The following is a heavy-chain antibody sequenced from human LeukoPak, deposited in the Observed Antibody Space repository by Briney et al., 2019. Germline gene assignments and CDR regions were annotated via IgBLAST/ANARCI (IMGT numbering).Heavy chain of an antibody. CDR3: AREESYYDYVWGSYRPYYFDY. V-gene: IGHV3-21*01. Sequence: GGSLRLSCAASGFTFSNYAMNWVRQAPGKGLEWVSSISSSSSYIYYADSVKGRFTISRDNAKNSLYLQMNSLRAEDTAVYYCAREESYYDYVWGSYRPYYFDYWGQGTLVTVSS. CDR2: ISSSSSYI. D-gene: IGHD3-16*02. CDR1: GFTFSNYA. J-gene: IGHJ4*02.